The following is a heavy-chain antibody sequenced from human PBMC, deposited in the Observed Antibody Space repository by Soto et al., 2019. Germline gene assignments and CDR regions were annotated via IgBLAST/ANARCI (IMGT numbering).Heavy chain of an antibody. D-gene: IGHD6-13*01. Sequence: PGGSLRVCSAASGCTFSSYAMSWVRQAPGKGLEWVSAISGSGGSTYYADSVKGRFTISRDNSKNTLYLQMNSLRAEDTAVYYCAKAREFRDSNRGMDVWGQGTTVTVSS. CDR3: AKAREFRDSNRGMDV. CDR1: GCTFSSYA. V-gene: IGHV3-23*01. CDR2: ISGSGGST. J-gene: IGHJ6*02.